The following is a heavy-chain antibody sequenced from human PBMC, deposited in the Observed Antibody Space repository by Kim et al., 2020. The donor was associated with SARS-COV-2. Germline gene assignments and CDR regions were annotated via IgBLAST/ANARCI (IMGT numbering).Heavy chain of an antibody. CDR3: ARMYSSSSVGYYYYYYMDV. J-gene: IGHJ6*03. CDR2: MNPNSGNT. CDR1: GYTFTSYD. D-gene: IGHD6-6*01. V-gene: IGHV1-8*01. Sequence: ASVKVSCKASGYTFTSYDINWVRQATGQGLEWMGWMNPNSGNTGYAQKFQGRVTMTRNTSISTAYMELSSLRSEDTAVYYCARMYSSSSVGYYYYYYMDVWGKGTTVTVSS.